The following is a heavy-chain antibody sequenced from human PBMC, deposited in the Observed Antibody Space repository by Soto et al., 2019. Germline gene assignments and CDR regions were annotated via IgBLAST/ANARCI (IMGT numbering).Heavy chain of an antibody. V-gene: IGHV1-18*01. Sequence: QPQLVQSGVELKKPGASVRVSCKASGYPFTKFGINWVRQAPGQGLEWMGWISGHRGGTKYGANFRNRLTMVTDTSSKTASMDLRSLKSDSTAVYDCAKDGGPGARMHICGMDVWGQGTTVTVSS. J-gene: IGHJ6*02. D-gene: IGHD7-27*01. CDR3: AKDGGPGARMHICGMDV. CDR1: GYPFTKFG. CDR2: ISGHRGGT.